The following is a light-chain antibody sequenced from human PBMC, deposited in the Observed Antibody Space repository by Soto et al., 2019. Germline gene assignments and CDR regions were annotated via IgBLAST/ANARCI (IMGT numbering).Light chain of an antibody. J-gene: IGKJ3*01. V-gene: IGKV1-39*01. Sequence: DIQMTQSPSSLSASVGDRVTIICRASQSIVSYLNWYQQKPGKAPKLLVYAASSPRTGVPSRFSGSGSGTNFTLTIGSLQPEDFATYYYQQSYTSPFNFGPGTQVDV. CDR3: QQSYTSPFN. CDR1: QSIVSY. CDR2: AAS.